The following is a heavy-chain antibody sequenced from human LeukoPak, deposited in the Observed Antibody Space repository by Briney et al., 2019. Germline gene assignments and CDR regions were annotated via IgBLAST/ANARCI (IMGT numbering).Heavy chain of an antibody. Sequence: PSETLSLTCTVSGGSISSNSYYWGRIPQPPGQELEWIGSIYYSGSNYYNPSLKSRVTISVDTSKNQFALKLSSVTAADTAVYYCARALSAAGPRYFDYWGQGTLVTVSS. CDR3: ARALSAAGPRYFDY. J-gene: IGHJ4*02. D-gene: IGHD6-13*01. CDR1: GGSISSNSYY. CDR2: IYYSGSN. V-gene: IGHV4-39*01.